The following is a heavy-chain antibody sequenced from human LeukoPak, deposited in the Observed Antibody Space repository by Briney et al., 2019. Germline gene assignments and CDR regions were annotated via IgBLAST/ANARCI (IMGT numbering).Heavy chain of an antibody. CDR1: GFTFSSYS. J-gene: IGHJ4*02. CDR2: ISSSSSYI. V-gene: IGHV3-21*01. D-gene: IGHD4-23*01. Sequence: GGSLRLSCAASGFTFSSYSMNWVRQAPGKGLEWVSSISSSSSYIYYADSAKGRFTISRDNAKNSLYLQMNSLRAEDTAVYYCARGRGTTVVTDNFDYWGQGTLVTVSS. CDR3: ARGRGTTVVTDNFDY.